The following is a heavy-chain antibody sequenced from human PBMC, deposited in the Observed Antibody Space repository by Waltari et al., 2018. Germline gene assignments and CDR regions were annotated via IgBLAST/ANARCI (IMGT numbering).Heavy chain of an antibody. CDR2: IMGTGHTA. CDR1: GFTFNSYA. V-gene: IGHV3-23*04. Sequence: EVQLVASGGGFVQPGGSLRLSCAASGFTFNSYAMSWVRQAPGKGPEGVSSIMGTGHTAYYADSVKGRFTVSRDNSKSTLYLQMSSLTAEDTAVYYCAKVQGSGNYRFDFWGQGTLVTVSS. J-gene: IGHJ4*02. D-gene: IGHD3-10*01. CDR3: AKVQGSGNYRFDF.